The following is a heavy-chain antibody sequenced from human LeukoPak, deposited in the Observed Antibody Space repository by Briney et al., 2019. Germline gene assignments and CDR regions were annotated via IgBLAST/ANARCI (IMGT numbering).Heavy chain of an antibody. Sequence: GGSLRLSCAASGFTFSSYVMHWVRQAPGKGLEWVAVISYDGSNKYYADSVKGRFTISRDNSKNTLYLQMNSLRAEDTAVYYCAKVEKLRFLEWLSHWGQGTLVTVSS. D-gene: IGHD3-3*01. CDR3: AKVEKLRFLEWLSH. J-gene: IGHJ4*02. V-gene: IGHV3-30*18. CDR2: ISYDGSNK. CDR1: GFTFSSYV.